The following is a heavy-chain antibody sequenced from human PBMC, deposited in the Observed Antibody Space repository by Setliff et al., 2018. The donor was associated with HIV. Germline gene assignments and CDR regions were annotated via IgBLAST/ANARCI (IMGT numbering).Heavy chain of an antibody. Sequence: GGSLRLSCAASGFTFSTYGMSWVRQAPGKGLEWVSSISGSGGSTYYADPVKGRFTISRDNSKNILYLQMNILRAEDTAIYYCAKNPYSIRSFWFNPWSQGTLVTVSS. CDR3: AKNPYSIRSFWFNP. CDR1: GFTFSTYG. D-gene: IGHD6-13*01. J-gene: IGHJ5*02. V-gene: IGHV3-23*01. CDR2: ISGSGGST.